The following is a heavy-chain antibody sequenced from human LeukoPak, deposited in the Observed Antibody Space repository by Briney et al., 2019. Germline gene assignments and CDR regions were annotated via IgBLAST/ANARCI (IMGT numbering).Heavy chain of an antibody. V-gene: IGHV4-59*01. CDR1: GGSISSYY. J-gene: IGHJ4*02. CDR3: ARGRLEYYYDSSGLMDY. Sequence: PSETLSLTCTVSGGSISSYYWSWIRQPPGKGLEWMGYIYYSGSTNYNTSLKSRVTISVDTSKNQFSLKLSSVTAADTAVYYCARGRLEYYYDSSGLMDYWGQGTLVTVSS. CDR2: IYYSGST. D-gene: IGHD3-22*01.